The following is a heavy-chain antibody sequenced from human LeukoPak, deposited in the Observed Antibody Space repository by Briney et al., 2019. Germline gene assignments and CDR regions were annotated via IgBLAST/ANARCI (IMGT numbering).Heavy chain of an antibody. CDR1: GGSFSGYY. Sequence: SQTLSLTCAVYGGSFSGYYWSWIRQPPGKGLEWIGEINHSGSTNYNPSLKSRVTISVDTFKNQFSLKLSSVTAADTAVYYCARLGLVLDYWGQGTLVTVSS. V-gene: IGHV4-34*01. D-gene: IGHD6-19*01. CDR3: ARLGLVLDY. J-gene: IGHJ4*02. CDR2: INHSGST.